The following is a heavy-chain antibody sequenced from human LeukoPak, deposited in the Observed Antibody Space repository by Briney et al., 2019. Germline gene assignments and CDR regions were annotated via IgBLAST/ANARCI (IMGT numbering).Heavy chain of an antibody. CDR1: GGSLSGYY. V-gene: IGHV4-34*01. J-gene: IGHJ4*02. CDR2: INHSGST. CDR3: ARSPPTALALGLFYSPLTRYFDC. Sequence: PAETLSLTCAVYGGSLSGYYWSWIRQTPEKGLGWIGEINHSGSTNYNPSLKSRVTISVDTSKKQFSLKLSSVTAADTAVFYCARSPPTALALGLFYSPLTRYFDCWGQGNLVTVSS. D-gene: IGHD6-19*01.